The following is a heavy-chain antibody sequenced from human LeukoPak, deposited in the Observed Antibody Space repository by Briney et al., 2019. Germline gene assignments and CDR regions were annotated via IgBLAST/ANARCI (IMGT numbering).Heavy chain of an antibody. J-gene: IGHJ3*02. D-gene: IGHD6-19*01. CDR1: GGSITSTNY. V-gene: IGHV4-4*02. CDR2: VNLQGGT. CDR3: ARKQAVAGNHGAMDI. Sequence: SGTLSLTCGVSGGSITSTNYWTWVRQPPGKGLEWIGEVNLQGGTNYSPSLMGRVAISVDMSENHISLQLTSVTAADTAVYYCARKQAVAGNHGAMDIWGQGTMVTVSS.